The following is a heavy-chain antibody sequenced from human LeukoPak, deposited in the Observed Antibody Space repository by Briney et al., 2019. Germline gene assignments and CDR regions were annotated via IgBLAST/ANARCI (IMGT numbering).Heavy chain of an antibody. D-gene: IGHD5-18*01. CDR2: ISASGGST. Sequence: GGSLRLSCAASGFTFSSYAMSWVRQAPGKGLEWVSGISASGGSTYYADSVRGRFTISRDSSQNTLYLQMNSLRAEDTAVYYCAKDTANAAMVFDYWGQGTLVTVSS. CDR3: AKDTANAAMVFDY. CDR1: GFTFSSYA. V-gene: IGHV3-23*01. J-gene: IGHJ4*02.